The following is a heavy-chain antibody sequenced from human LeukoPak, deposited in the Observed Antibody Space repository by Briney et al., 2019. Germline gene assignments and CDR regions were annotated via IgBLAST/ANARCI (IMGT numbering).Heavy chain of an antibody. J-gene: IGHJ3*02. D-gene: IGHD4-11*01. CDR3: ARDNSDYIFDI. CDR2: ITISSNVI. Sequence: AGGSLRLSCAASGFTFSSYNMHWVRQAPGKGLEWLSYITISSNVIYYADSVKGRFTISRDNAKISLYLQMSSLRDADTAVYYCARDNSDYIFDIWGQGTMVTVSS. CDR1: GFTFSSYN. V-gene: IGHV3-48*02.